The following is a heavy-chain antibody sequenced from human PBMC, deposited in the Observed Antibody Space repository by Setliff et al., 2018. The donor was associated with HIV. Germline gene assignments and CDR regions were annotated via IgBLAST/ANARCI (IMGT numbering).Heavy chain of an antibody. CDR1: GGSISSHY. J-gene: IGHJ1*01. CDR3: ARAGYHGSISYWEYFHY. V-gene: IGHV4-59*11. D-gene: IGHD3-22*01. Sequence: PSETLSLTCTVSGGSISSHYWSWIRQAPGKGLEWIARIYYNGITNYNPSLKSRVIISVDTSKNQFSLKLSSVTAADTAVYYCARAGYHGSISYWEYFHYWGQGTLVTVSS. CDR2: IYYNGIT.